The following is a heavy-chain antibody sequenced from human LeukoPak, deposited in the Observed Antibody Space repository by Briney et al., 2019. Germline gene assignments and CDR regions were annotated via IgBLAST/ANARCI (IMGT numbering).Heavy chain of an antibody. CDR2: IYTSGRT. CDR1: GGSISSYY. V-gene: IGHV4-4*07. D-gene: IGHD6-6*01. Sequence: SETLSLTCTVSGGSISSYYWSWIRQPAGKGLEWIGRIYTSGRTNYNPSLKSRVTMSVDTSKKQFSLKLSSVTAADTAVYYCARGPQLGPFDYWGQGTLVTVSS. J-gene: IGHJ4*02. CDR3: ARGPQLGPFDY.